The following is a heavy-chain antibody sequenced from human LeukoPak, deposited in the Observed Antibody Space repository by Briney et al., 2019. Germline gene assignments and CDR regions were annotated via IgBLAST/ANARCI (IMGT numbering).Heavy chain of an antibody. CDR1: GGSISSYY. Sequence: PSETLSLTCTVSGGSISSYYWSWIRQPPGKGLEWIGYIYYSGSTNYNPSLKSRVTISVDTSKNQFSLKLSSVTAADTAVYYCARGNRLLRLGESLDLWGRGTLVTVYS. D-gene: IGHD3-16*01. CDR2: IYYSGST. J-gene: IGHJ2*01. CDR3: ARGNRLLRLGESLDL. V-gene: IGHV4-59*01.